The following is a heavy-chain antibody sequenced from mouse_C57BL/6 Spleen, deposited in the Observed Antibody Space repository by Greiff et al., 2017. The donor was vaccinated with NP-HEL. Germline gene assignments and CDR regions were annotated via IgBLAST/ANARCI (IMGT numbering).Heavy chain of an antibody. D-gene: IGHD1-1*01. CDR3: ARRYYGSSYLYAMDY. V-gene: IGHV1-19*01. CDR1: GYTFTDYY. J-gene: IGHJ4*01. Sequence: EVQLQQSGPVLVKPGASVKMSCKASGYTFTDYYMNWVKQSHGKSLEWIGVINPYNGGTSYNQKFKGKATLTVDKSSSTAYMELNSLTSEDSAVYYCARRYYGSSYLYAMDYWGQGTSVTVSS. CDR2: INPYNGGT.